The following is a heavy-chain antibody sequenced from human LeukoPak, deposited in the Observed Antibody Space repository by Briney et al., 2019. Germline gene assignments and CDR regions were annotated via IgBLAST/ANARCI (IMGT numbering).Heavy chain of an antibody. V-gene: IGHV1-69*05. D-gene: IGHD2-2*01. J-gene: IGHJ5*02. Sequence: SVTVSCKASGGTFSSYAISWVRQAPGQGLEWMGGIIPIFGTANYAQKFQGRVTITTDESTSTAYMELSSLRSEDTAVYYCARGRGDIVVVPAAMHWFDPWGQGTLVTVSS. CDR1: GGTFSSYA. CDR3: ARGRGDIVVVPAAMHWFDP. CDR2: IIPIFGTA.